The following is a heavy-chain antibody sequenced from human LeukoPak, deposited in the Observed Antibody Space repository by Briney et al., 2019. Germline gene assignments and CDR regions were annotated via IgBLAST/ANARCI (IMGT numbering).Heavy chain of an antibody. Sequence: GGSLRLSCAASGFTFSNAWMSWVRQAPGKGLEWVGRIKSKIDGETTDYAAPVKGRFTISRDDSKNTLYLQMNSLKTEDTAVYYCTTAPTTGPMWGQGTLVTVSS. D-gene: IGHD4-17*01. CDR3: TTAPTTGPM. CDR1: GFTFSNAW. J-gene: IGHJ4*02. V-gene: IGHV3-15*01. CDR2: IKSKIDGETT.